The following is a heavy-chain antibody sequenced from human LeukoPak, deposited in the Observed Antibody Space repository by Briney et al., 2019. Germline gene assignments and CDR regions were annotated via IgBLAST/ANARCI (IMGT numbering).Heavy chain of an antibody. J-gene: IGHJ4*02. D-gene: IGHD3-10*01. CDR2: VSTSGST. CDR1: GGSISNHF. CDR3: ARATMFQGLFDY. V-gene: IGHV4-4*07. Sequence: PSETLSLTCTVSGGSISNHFCSWIRQPAGKGLEWIGRVSTSGSTYYNPSLKSRVTMSADTSKNQFSLKLSSVTAADTAVYYCARATMFQGLFDYWGQGNLVTVSS.